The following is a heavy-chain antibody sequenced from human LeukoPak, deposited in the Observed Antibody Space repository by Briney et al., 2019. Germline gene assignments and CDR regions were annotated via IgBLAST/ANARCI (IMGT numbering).Heavy chain of an antibody. D-gene: IGHD1-26*01. CDR1: GYSISSGYY. CDR2: IYHSGST. J-gene: IGHJ4*02. CDR3: GRIGGAITSHDY. Sequence: SETLSLTCTVSGYSISSGYYWGWIRQPPGKGLEWIGSIYHSGSTYYNPYLKSRVTITVDTSKNQFSLKLSSVTAADTAVYYCGRIGGAITSHDYWGQGTLVTVSS. V-gene: IGHV4-38-2*02.